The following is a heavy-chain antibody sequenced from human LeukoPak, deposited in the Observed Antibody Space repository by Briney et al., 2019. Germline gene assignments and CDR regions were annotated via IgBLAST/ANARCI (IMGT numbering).Heavy chain of an antibody. Sequence: ASVKVSCKVSGYTLTELSMRWVRQAPGQGLEWMGWISAYNGNTNYAQKLQGRVTMTTDTSTSTAYMELRSLRSDDTAVYYCARDSSGWYRYYYYYMDVWGKGTTVTVSS. J-gene: IGHJ6*03. CDR3: ARDSSGWYRYYYYYMDV. D-gene: IGHD6-19*01. V-gene: IGHV1-18*01. CDR1: GYTLTELS. CDR2: ISAYNGNT.